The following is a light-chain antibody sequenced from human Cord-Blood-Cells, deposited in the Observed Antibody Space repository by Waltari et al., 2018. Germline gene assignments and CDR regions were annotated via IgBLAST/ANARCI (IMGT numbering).Light chain of an antibody. V-gene: IGKV1-39*01. CDR2: SAS. CDR3: QQSYSTPFT. Sequence: DIQMTQSPSSLSASVGDRVTITCRASQSISSYLNWYQQKPVKAPKLLFYSASSLQSGVPSRFSGSGSGTDFTLTISSLQPEDFATYYCQQSYSTPFTFGPGTKVDIK. J-gene: IGKJ3*01. CDR1: QSISSY.